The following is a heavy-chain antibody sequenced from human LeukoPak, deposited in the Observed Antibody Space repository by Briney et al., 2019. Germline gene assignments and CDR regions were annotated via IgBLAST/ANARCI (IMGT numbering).Heavy chain of an antibody. Sequence: AGGSLRLSCAASGFTFSSYGMHWVRQAPGKGPEWVAVISYDGSNKYYADSVKGRFTISRDNSKNTLYLQMNSLRAEDTAVYYCAKDSEYDSSGYPGGGDYWGQGTLVTVSS. CDR1: GFTFSSYG. V-gene: IGHV3-30*18. D-gene: IGHD3-22*01. CDR2: ISYDGSNK. J-gene: IGHJ4*02. CDR3: AKDSEYDSSGYPGGGDY.